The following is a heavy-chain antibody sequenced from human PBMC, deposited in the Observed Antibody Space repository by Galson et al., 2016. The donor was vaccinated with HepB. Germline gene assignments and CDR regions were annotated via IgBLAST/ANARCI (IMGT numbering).Heavy chain of an antibody. CDR2: XNVAGTXX. D-gene: IGHD1-1*01. CDR1: GXXFNXXX. V-gene: IGHV3-74*01. Sequence: SLXXXCAGSGXXFNXXXMHXXXQAXXKGLXXVSXXNVAGTXXXYAXSVKGRXTISRDNAKNTLYLXXXSLRAEDTAGYYXTKDLTGRKDSWGQGXXVT. J-gene: IGHJ4*02. CDR3: TKDLTGRKDS.